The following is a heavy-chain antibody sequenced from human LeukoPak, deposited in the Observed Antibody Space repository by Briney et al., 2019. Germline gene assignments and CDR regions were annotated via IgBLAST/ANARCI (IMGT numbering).Heavy chain of an antibody. CDR2: IIPIFGTA. V-gene: IGHV1-69*05. Sequence: SVKVSCKASGGTFSSYAISWVRQAPGQGLEWMGGIIPIFGTANYAQKFQGRVTITTDESTSTAYMELSSLRSEDTAVYYCARDPPIAAPTLHAFDIWGQGTMVTVSS. D-gene: IGHD6-13*01. J-gene: IGHJ3*02. CDR1: GGTFSSYA. CDR3: ARDPPIAAPTLHAFDI.